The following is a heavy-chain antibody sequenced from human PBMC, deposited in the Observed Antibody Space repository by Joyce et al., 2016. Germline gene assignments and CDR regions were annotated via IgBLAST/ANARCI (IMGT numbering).Heavy chain of an antibody. V-gene: IGHV4-39*01. D-gene: IGHD1-26*01. J-gene: IGHJ4*01. CDR2: VYYSGST. CDR3: ARHPPILGGTNCDF. CDR1: GASISGSSYY. Sequence: QLQLQESGPGLVKFSETLSLTCSISGASISGSSYYWGWIRRPPGKGLEGIGSVYYSGSTHYNPSLKSRGTISVATSKRQFHLKLSSVTAADTAVYYCARHPPILGGTNCDFWGHGTLVTVSS.